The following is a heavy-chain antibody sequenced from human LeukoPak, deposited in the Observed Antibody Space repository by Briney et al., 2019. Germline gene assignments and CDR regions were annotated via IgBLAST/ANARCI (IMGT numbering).Heavy chain of an antibody. CDR3: ARVRYCSGGSCPYYFDY. V-gene: IGHV1-8*03. J-gene: IGHJ4*02. CDR1: GYTFTSYD. CDR2: MNTNSGNT. Sequence: ASVRVSCKASGYTFTSYDINWVRQAPGQGLEWMGWMNTNSGNTGYAQKFQGRVTITRNTSISTAYMELSSLRSEDTAVYYCARVRYCSGGSCPYYFDYWGQGTLVTVSS. D-gene: IGHD2-15*01.